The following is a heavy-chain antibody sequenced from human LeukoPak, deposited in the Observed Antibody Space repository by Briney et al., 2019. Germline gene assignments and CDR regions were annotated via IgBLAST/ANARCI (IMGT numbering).Heavy chain of an antibody. CDR3: AREVGYSSGWFHY. J-gene: IGHJ4*02. CDR1: GFTFSTYW. D-gene: IGHD6-19*01. V-gene: IGHV3-30-3*01. CDR2: ISYDGSNK. Sequence: GGSLRLSCAASGFTFSTYWMHWVRQAPGKGLEWVAVISYDGSNKYYADSVKGRFTISRDNSKNTLFLQMNSLRAEDTAVYYCAREVGYSSGWFHYWGQGTLVTVSS.